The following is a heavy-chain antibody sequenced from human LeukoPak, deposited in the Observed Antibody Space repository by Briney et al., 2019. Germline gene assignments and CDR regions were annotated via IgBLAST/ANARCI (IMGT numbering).Heavy chain of an antibody. V-gene: IGHV1-46*01. CDR2: INPSGGST. D-gene: IGHD1-26*01. CDR1: GYTFTGYY. CDR3: ARVIVGATGGDY. J-gene: IGHJ4*02. Sequence: GASVKVSCKASGYTFTGYYMHWVRQAPGQGLEWMGIINPSGGSTSYAQKFQGRVTMTRDTSTSTVYMELSSLRSEDTAVYYCARVIVGATGGDYWGQGTLVTVSS.